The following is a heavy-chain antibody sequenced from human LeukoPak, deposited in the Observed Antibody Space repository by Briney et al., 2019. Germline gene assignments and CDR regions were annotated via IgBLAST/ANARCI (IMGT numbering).Heavy chain of an antibody. CDR1: GGSISSYY. CDR2: IYTSGST. CDR3: ARVNTYYYDSSGYFFDY. V-gene: IGHV4-4*07. D-gene: IGHD3-22*01. Sequence: PSETLSLTCTVSGGSISSYYWSWIRQLAGKGLGWIGRIYTSGSTNYNPSLKSRVTMSVDTSKNQFSLKLSSVTAADTAVYYCARVNTYYYDSSGYFFDYWGQGTLVTVSS. J-gene: IGHJ4*02.